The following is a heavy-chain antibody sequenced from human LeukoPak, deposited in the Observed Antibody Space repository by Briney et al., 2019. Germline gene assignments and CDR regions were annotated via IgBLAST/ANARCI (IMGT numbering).Heavy chain of an antibody. Sequence: GGSLRLSCLASGFIFSDYSLHWVRQAPGKGLEWVAVISYDGSNKYYADSVKGRFTISRDNSKNTLYLQMNSLRAEDTAVYYCARTGFRSRGYSGSPKLDYWGQGTLVTVSS. CDR2: ISYDGSNK. J-gene: IGHJ4*02. CDR1: GFIFSDYS. D-gene: IGHD6-13*01. V-gene: IGHV3-30-3*01. CDR3: ARTGFRSRGYSGSPKLDY.